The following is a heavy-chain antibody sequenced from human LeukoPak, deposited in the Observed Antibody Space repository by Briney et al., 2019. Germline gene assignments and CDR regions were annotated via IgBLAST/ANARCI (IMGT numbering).Heavy chain of an antibody. CDR3: GSMVRGVMRLDY. J-gene: IGHJ4*02. CDR2: IYHSGST. Sequence: PSETLSLTCTVSGYSISSGYYWGWIRQPPGKGLEWIGSIYHSGSTYYNPSLKSRVTISVATSKNQFSLKLSSVTAADTAVYYCGSMVRGVMRLDYWGQGTLVTVSS. CDR1: GYSISSGYY. D-gene: IGHD3-10*01. V-gene: IGHV4-38-2*02.